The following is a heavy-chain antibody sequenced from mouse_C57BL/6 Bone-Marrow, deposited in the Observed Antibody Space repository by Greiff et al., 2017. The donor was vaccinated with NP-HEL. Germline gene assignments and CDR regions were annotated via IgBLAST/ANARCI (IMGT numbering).Heavy chain of an antibody. Sequence: VQLQQSGPELVKPGASVKISCKASGYAFRSSWMNWVKQRPGKGLEWIGRIYPGDGDTNYNGKFKGKATLTADKSSSTAYMQLCSLTSEDSAVYCCARRDDYEGVDYWGQGTTLTVSS. J-gene: IGHJ2*01. CDR1: GYAFRSSW. CDR3: ARRDDYEGVDY. CDR2: IYPGDGDT. D-gene: IGHD2-4*01. V-gene: IGHV1-82*01.